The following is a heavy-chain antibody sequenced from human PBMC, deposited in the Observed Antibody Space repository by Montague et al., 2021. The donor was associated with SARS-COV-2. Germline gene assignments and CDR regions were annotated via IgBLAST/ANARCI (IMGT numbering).Heavy chain of an antibody. CDR3: ARESGSFHDGGYFDY. CDR2: ISNDGSNK. V-gene: IGHV3-30*04. J-gene: IGHJ4*02. Sequence: SLRLSCAASGFYFGYAMHWVRQAPGKGLEWVALISNDGSNKHYADSVKGRFTISRDNSESTLYLQVNSLRAEDTAVYYCARESGSFHDGGYFDYWGQGSLVTVSS. CDR1: GFYFGYA. D-gene: IGHD1-26*01.